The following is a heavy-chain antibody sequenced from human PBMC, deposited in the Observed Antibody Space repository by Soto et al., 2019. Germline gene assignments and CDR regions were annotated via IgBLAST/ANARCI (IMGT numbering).Heavy chain of an antibody. J-gene: IGHJ4*02. CDR2: INHSGST. CDR1: GGSISNGGYY. CDR3: ARDKITGLFDY. Sequence: SETLSLTCTVSGGSISNGGYYWSWIRQPPGTGLEWIGEINHSGSTNYNPSLKSRVTISVDTSKNQFSLKLTSVTAADTAVYYCARDKITGLFDYWGQGTLVTVSS. D-gene: IGHD2-8*02. V-gene: IGHV4-39*07.